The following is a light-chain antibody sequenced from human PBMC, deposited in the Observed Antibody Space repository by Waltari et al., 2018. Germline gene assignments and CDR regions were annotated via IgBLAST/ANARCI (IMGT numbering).Light chain of an antibody. CDR1: GSNVDRNY. J-gene: IGLJ3*02. V-gene: IGLV1-47*01. CDR2: RND. Sequence: QSVVTQPPSASETPGQRVTISCSGTGSNVDRNYVTWYQPVPGTAPKVVIYRNDRRPSGVPDRFSGSKSGTSASLAISGLRSEDEADYYCAVWDDSVSGWVFGGGTKLTVL. CDR3: AVWDDSVSGWV.